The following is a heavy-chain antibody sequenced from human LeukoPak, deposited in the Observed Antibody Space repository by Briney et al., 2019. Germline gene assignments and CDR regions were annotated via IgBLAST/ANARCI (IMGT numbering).Heavy chain of an antibody. V-gene: IGHV4-61*01. Sequence: SGTLSLTCAVSVGSINSGNWWSWIRQPPGKGLEWIGYVHYSGSSNYNPSLKSRATLSVDTSRNQFSLKVNSVTAADTAVYYCARAPSGYRTWFPDWGQGTLVTVSS. CDR3: ARAPSGYRTWFPD. CDR1: VGSINSGNW. CDR2: VHYSGSS. D-gene: IGHD3-16*02. J-gene: IGHJ4*02.